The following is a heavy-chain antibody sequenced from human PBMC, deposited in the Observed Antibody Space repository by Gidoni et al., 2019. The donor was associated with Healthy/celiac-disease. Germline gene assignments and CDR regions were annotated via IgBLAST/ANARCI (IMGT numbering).Heavy chain of an antibody. V-gene: IGHV1-2*02. CDR1: GYTFTGYY. CDR3: AIYSGYDGDFDY. CDR2: INPNSGGT. D-gene: IGHD5-12*01. Sequence: QVQLVQSGAEVKKPGASVKVSCKASGYTFTGYYMHCVRQAPGQGREWMGWINPNSGGTNYAQKFQGRVTMTRDTSISTAYMELSMLRSDYTAVYYCAIYSGYDGDFDYWGQGTLVTVSS. J-gene: IGHJ4*02.